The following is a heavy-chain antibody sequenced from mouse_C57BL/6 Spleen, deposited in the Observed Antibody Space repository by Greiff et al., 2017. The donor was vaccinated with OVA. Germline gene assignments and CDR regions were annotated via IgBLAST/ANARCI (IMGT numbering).Heavy chain of an antibody. J-gene: IGHJ2*01. Sequence: QVQLKQPGAELVKPGASVKMSCKASGYTFTSYWITWVKQRPGQGLEWIGDIYPGSGSTNYTEKFKSKATLTVDTSSSTAYMQLSSLTSEDSAVYYCASESYDGYFPYYFDYWGQGTTLTVSS. D-gene: IGHD2-3*01. CDR1: GYTFTSYW. CDR2: IYPGSGST. CDR3: ASESYDGYFPYYFDY. V-gene: IGHV1-55*01.